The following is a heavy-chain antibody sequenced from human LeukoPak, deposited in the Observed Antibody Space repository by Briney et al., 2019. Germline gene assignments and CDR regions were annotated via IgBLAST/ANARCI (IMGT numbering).Heavy chain of an antibody. D-gene: IGHD6-13*01. CDR2: ISAYNGNT. CDR3: AREFLNLGIAAAGTRYFQH. J-gene: IGHJ1*01. Sequence: ASVKVSCKASGYTFTSYGISWARQAPGQGLEWMGWISAYNGNTNYAQKLQGRVTMTTDTSTSTAYMELRSLRSDDTAVYYCAREFLNLGIAAAGTRYFQHWGQGTLVTVSS. V-gene: IGHV1-18*01. CDR1: GYTFTSYG.